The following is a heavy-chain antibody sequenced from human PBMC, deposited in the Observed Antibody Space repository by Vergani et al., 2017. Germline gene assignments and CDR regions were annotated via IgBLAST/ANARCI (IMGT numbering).Heavy chain of an antibody. CDR1: GFTFSSYA. CDR2: ISGSGGTT. Sequence: EVQLLESGGGLVQPGGSLRLSCAASGFTFSSYAMSWVRRAPGKGLDWVSVISGSGGTTDYADSVKGRFTISRDNSKNTLYLQMNSLRAEDTAVYYCAKGSMSSGWGTWGQGTLVTVSS. J-gene: IGHJ5*02. D-gene: IGHD6-19*01. CDR3: AKGSMSSGWGT. V-gene: IGHV3-23*01.